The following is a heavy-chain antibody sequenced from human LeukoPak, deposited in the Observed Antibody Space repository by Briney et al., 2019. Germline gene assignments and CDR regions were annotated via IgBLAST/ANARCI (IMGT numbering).Heavy chain of an antibody. J-gene: IGHJ4*02. CDR1: GGSIYSSY. Sequence: SETLSLTCKVSGGSIYSSYWTWTRQPPGKGLEWIGYVYYTGSTSYNPSLKSRVLISLDTSKDQFSLILASVTAADTAVYYCAREEGSSWSAFDYWGQGNLVTVSS. D-gene: IGHD6-13*01. CDR3: AREEGSSWSAFDY. CDR2: VYYTGST. V-gene: IGHV4-59*01.